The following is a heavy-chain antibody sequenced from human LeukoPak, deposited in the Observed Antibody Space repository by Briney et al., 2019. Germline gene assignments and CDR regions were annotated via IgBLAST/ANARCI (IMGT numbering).Heavy chain of an antibody. CDR3: ARGPYSSSSPKFDP. D-gene: IGHD6-13*01. CDR2: MNPNSGNT. Sequence: ASVTVSCTASGYTFTSYDMNWVRQAPGQGLEWMGWMNPNSGNTGYAQKFQGRVTMTRNTSISTAYMELSSLRSEDTAVYYCARGPYSSSSPKFDPWGQGTLVTVSS. J-gene: IGHJ5*02. V-gene: IGHV1-8*01. CDR1: GYTFTSYD.